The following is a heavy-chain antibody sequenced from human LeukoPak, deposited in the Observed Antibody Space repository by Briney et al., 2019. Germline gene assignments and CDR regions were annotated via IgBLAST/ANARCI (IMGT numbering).Heavy chain of an antibody. D-gene: IGHD2-8*01. CDR1: GFSLSSFQ. J-gene: IGHJ5*01. CDR3: ARDGTTNRYNWFDS. Sequence: PGGSLRLSCAAYGFSLSSFQMNWVRQAPGKGLEWISYISDSGTTEYYADSVKGRFTISRDNAKNSLYLQMNSLTGEDTALYYCARDGTTNRYNWFDSWGQGTLVTVSS. CDR2: ISDSGTTE. V-gene: IGHV3-48*03.